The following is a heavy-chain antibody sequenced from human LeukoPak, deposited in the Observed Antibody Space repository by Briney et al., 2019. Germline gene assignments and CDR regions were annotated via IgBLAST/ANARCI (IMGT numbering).Heavy chain of an antibody. Sequence: GGSLRLSCAASGFTFSSYSMIWVRQAPGKGLEWVSSISSSSSYIYYADSVKGRSTISRDNAKNSLYLQMNSLRAEDTAVYYCARDLAPYYYGSGSYFGLDYWGQGTLVTVSS. V-gene: IGHV3-21*01. D-gene: IGHD3-10*01. CDR2: ISSSSSYI. CDR1: GFTFSSYS. CDR3: ARDLAPYYYGSGSYFGLDY. J-gene: IGHJ4*02.